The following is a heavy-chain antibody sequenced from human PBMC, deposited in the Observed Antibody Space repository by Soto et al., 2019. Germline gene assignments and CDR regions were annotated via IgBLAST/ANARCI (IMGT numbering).Heavy chain of an antibody. Sequence: SETLSLTCTVSGGSISSYYWSWIRQPPGKGLEWIGYIYYSGSTNYNPSLKSRVTISVDTSKNQFSLKLSSVTAADTAVYYCARDDSSGWYGVDYWGQGTLVTVSS. J-gene: IGHJ4*02. CDR2: IYYSGST. D-gene: IGHD6-19*01. CDR1: GGSISSYY. V-gene: IGHV4-59*01. CDR3: ARDDSSGWYGVDY.